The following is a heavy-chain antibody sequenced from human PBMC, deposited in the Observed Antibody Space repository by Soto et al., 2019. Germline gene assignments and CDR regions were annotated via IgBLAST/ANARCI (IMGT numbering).Heavy chain of an antibody. D-gene: IGHD6-6*01. CDR3: ARDIAARTYYYYGMDV. CDR1: GFTFSSYA. J-gene: IGHJ6*02. CDR2: IPYDGSNK. V-gene: IGHV3-30-3*01. Sequence: PGGSLRLSCAASGFTFSSYAMHWVRQAPGKGLEWVAVIPYDGSNKYYADSVKGRFTISRDNSKNTLYLQMNSLRAEDTAVYYCARDIAARTYYYYGMDVWGQGTTVTVSS.